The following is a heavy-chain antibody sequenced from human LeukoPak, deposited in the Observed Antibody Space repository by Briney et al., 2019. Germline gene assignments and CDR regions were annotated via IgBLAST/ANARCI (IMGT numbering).Heavy chain of an antibody. CDR2: IYYSGST. V-gene: IGHV4-59*01. J-gene: IGHJ4*02. D-gene: IGHD3-22*01. CDR3: ARSVYYYDSSGITGHFDY. CDR1: GGSISSYY. Sequence: SETLSLTCTVSGGSISSYYWSWIRQPPGKGLEWIGYIYYSGSTNYNPCLKSRVTISVDTSKNQFSPKLSSVTAADTAVYYCARSVYYYDSSGITGHFDYWGQGTLVTVSS.